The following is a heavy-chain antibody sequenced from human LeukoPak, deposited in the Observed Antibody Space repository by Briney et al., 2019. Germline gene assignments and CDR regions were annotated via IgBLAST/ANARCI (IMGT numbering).Heavy chain of an antibody. CDR3: AKAHSHYYDSSGYLDY. CDR2: ISWDGGST. V-gene: IGHV3-43D*03. CDR1: GFTFDDYA. J-gene: IGHJ4*02. D-gene: IGHD3-22*01. Sequence: PGGSLRLSCAASGFTFDDYAMHWVRHAPGKGLEWVSLISWDGGSTYYADSVKGRFTISRDNSKNSLYLQMNSLRAEDTALYYCAKAHSHYYDSSGYLDYWGQGTLVTVSS.